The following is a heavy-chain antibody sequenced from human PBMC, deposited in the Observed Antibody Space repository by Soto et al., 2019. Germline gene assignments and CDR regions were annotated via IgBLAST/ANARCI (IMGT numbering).Heavy chain of an antibody. V-gene: IGHV3-23*01. D-gene: IGHD6-19*01. CDR1: GFTFDSYA. J-gene: IGHJ4*02. Sequence: EVQLLESGGGLVQPGGSLRLSCAASGFTFDSYAMRWVRQAPGKGLEWVSAISGIGGTTYYADSVKGRFTISRDNSKTALYLQMNSLRAEDTAVYYCAREYSSAWKTFDYGGQGTLVSVSS. CDR2: ISGIGGTT. CDR3: AREYSSAWKTFDY.